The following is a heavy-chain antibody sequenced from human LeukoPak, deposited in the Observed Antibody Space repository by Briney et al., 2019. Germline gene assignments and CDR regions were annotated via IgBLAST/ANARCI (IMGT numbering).Heavy chain of an antibody. J-gene: IGHJ4*02. D-gene: IGHD1-26*01. V-gene: IGHV3-23*01. CDR2: ISGSGSST. CDR1: GFTFRSYA. CDR3: AKDRSGNYYGTLDC. Sequence: GGSLRLSCVASGFTFRSYAMSWVRQAPGKGLEWVSAISGSGSSTYYADSVKGRFTISRDNSKNTLYLQMNSLRAEDTALYYCAKDRSGNYYGTLDCWGPGTLVTVFS.